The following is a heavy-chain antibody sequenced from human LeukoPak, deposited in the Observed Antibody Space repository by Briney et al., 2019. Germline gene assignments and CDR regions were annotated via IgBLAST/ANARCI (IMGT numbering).Heavy chain of an antibody. CDR2: ISGSGGST. J-gene: IGHJ4*02. Sequence: GGSLTVSCAASGLTFGSYGMRWVRQAPGKGLEWVSAISGSGGSTYYADSVKGRFTISRDNSKNTLYLQMHSLRAEDTAVYYCTKESLRVVPSATFDYWGQGTLVTVSS. CDR1: GLTFGSYG. CDR3: TKESLRVVPSATFDY. D-gene: IGHD2-2*01. V-gene: IGHV3-23*01.